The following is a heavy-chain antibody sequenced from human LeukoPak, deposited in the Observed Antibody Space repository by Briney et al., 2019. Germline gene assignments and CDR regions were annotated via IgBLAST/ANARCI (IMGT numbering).Heavy chain of an antibody. J-gene: IGHJ3*02. V-gene: IGHV3-20*04. CDR3: ARLGVGATRDAFDI. CDR1: GFTFDDYG. CDR2: INWNGGST. Sequence: GGSLRLSCAASGFTFDDYGMSWVRQAPGKGLEWVSGINWNGGSTGYADSVKGRFTISRDNAKNSLYLQMNSPRAEDTALYYCARLGVGATRDAFDIWGQGTMVAVSS. D-gene: IGHD1-26*01.